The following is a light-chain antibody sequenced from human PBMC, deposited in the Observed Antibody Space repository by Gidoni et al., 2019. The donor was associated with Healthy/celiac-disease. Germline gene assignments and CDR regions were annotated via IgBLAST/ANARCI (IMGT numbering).Light chain of an antibody. J-gene: IGKJ3*01. CDR3: QQYGSSFT. CDR1: QSVSSSY. V-gene: IGKV3-20*01. Sequence: ELVSTQSPGTLSLSPGERATLSCRASQSVSSSYLAWYQQTPGQATRLLIYGASSRATGIPGRFSGSGSGTDFTLTISRLEPEYFAVYYCQQYGSSFTFGPGTKVDIK. CDR2: GAS.